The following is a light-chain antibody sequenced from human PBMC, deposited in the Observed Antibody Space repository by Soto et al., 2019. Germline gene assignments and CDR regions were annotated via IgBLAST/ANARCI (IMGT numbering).Light chain of an antibody. CDR2: EGS. V-gene: IGLV2-23*03. Sequence: QYALTQPASVSGSPGQSITISCTGTSSDVGSYNLVSWYQQHPGKAPKLMIYEGSKRPSGVSNRFSGSKSGNTASLTISGLQAEDEADYYCCSYAGSSTFAVFGGGTQLTVL. J-gene: IGLJ7*01. CDR1: SSDVGSYNL. CDR3: CSYAGSSTFAV.